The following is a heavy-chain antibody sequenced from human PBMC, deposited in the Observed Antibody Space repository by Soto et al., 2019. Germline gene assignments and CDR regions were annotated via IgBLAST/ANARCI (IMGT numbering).Heavy chain of an antibody. CDR1: GGTFSSYA. CDR2: IIPIFGTA. CDR3: EKVGIGDAFDI. J-gene: IGHJ3*02. Sequence: QVQLVQSGAEVKKPGSSVKVSCKASGGTFSSYAMSWVRQAPGQGLEWMGGIIPIFGTANYAQKFQGRVTITADEPTSTAYMELSSVRSEHTAVYYCEKVGIGDAFDIWGQGTMVTVSS. V-gene: IGHV1-69*01. D-gene: IGHD7-27*01.